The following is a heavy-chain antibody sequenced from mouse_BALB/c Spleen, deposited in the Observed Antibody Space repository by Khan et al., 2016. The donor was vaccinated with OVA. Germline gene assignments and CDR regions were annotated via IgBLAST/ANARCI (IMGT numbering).Heavy chain of an antibody. D-gene: IGHD1-1*01. J-gene: IGHJ3*01. CDR1: GFTFSTYG. V-gene: IGHV5-6*01. CDR3: ARLAYYYDIEGFAY. CDR2: VSTGGHYT. Sequence: EVELVESGGDVVKPGGSLKLSCAASGFTFSTYGMSWVRQTPDKRLEWVATVSTGGHYTYYPATVMGRFTISRDNAKNTLYLQLSSLKSEDTAMFYVARLAYYYDIEGFAYWGQGTLVTVSA.